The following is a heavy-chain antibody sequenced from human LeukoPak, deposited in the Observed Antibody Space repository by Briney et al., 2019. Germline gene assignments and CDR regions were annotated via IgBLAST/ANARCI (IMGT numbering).Heavy chain of an antibody. CDR2: ISAYNGNT. J-gene: IGHJ4*02. D-gene: IGHD2-2*02. CDR3: ARGTIVVVPAAIYYFDY. CDR1: GGTFSSYA. V-gene: IGHV1-18*01. Sequence: ASVKVSCKASGGTFSSYAISWVRQAPGQGLEWMGWISAYNGNTNYAQKLQGRVTMTTDTSTSTAYMELRSLRSDDTAVYYCARGTIVVVPAAIYYFDYWGQGTLVTVSS.